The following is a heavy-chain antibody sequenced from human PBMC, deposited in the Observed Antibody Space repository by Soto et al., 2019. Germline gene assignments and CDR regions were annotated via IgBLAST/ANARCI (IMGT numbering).Heavy chain of an antibody. J-gene: IGHJ6*02. Sequence: QVQLVQSGAEVKKPGSSVKVSCKASGGTFSSYAISWVRQAPGQGLEWMGEIIPISGTANYAQKVQGRVTITADESTSTAYMELSSLRSEDTAVYYCARSQGSSTSLEIYYYYYYGMDVWGQGTTVTVSS. CDR2: IIPISGTA. D-gene: IGHD2-2*01. V-gene: IGHV1-69*01. CDR1: GGTFSSYA. CDR3: ARSQGSSTSLEIYYYYYYGMDV.